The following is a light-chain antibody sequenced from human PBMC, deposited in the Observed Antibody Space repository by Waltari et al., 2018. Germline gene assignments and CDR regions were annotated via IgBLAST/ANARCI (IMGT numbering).Light chain of an antibody. CDR2: KAS. J-gene: IGKJ1*01. CDR1: QSISSW. Sequence: DIQMTQSPSTLSASVGDSVTITCRARQSISSWLAWYQQKPGKAPKLLIYKASILESGVPSRFGGSGCGTEFTLTVSSLQPDDFATYYCQQYNSDPTFGQGTKVEIK. V-gene: IGKV1-5*03. CDR3: QQYNSDPT.